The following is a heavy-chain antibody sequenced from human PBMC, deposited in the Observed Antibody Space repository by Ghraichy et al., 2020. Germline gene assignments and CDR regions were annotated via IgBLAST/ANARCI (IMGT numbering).Heavy chain of an antibody. V-gene: IGHV4-4*09. CDR1: GGSISSYY. J-gene: IGHJ4*02. CDR2: IYTSGST. Sequence: SQTLSLTCTVSGGSISSYYWSWIRQPPWKGLEWIGYIYTSGSTNYNPSLKSRVTISVDTSKNQFSLKLSSVTAADTAVYYCARLLRPYYYDSSGYYLDYWGQGTLVTVSS. CDR3: ARLLRPYYYDSSGYYLDY. D-gene: IGHD3-22*01.